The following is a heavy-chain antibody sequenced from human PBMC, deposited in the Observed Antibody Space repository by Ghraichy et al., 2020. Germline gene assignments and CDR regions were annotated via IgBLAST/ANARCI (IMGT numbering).Heavy chain of an antibody. CDR3: ARSRSSYDILTGGYYYYGMDV. CDR1: GFTFSSYS. J-gene: IGHJ6*02. CDR2: ISSSSSTI. V-gene: IGHV3-48*02. D-gene: IGHD3-9*01. Sequence: GGSLRLSCAASGFTFSSYSMNWVRQAPGKGLEWVSYISSSSSTIYYADSGKGRFTISRDNAKNSLYLQMNSLRDEDTAVYYCARSRSSYDILTGGYYYYGMDVWGQGTTVTVSS.